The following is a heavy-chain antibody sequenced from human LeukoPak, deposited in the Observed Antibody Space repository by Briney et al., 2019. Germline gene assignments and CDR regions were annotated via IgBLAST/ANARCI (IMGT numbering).Heavy chain of an antibody. D-gene: IGHD3-3*01. J-gene: IGHJ4*02. CDR2: ISGSGGST. V-gene: IGHV3-23*01. Sequence: PGGSLRLSCAASGFTFSSYAMSWVRQAPGKGLEWVSAISGSGGSTYYADSVKGRFTISRDNSKNTLYLQMNSLRAEDTAVCYCTKPGDFWSGYLVWGQGTLVTVSS. CDR3: TKPGDFWSGYLV. CDR1: GFTFSSYA.